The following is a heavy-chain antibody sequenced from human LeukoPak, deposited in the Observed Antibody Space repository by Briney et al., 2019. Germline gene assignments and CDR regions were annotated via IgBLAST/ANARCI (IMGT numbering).Heavy chain of an antibody. CDR3: ARRVAVAGTGPYFDY. Sequence: PSETLSLTCTVSGGSISSYYWSWIRQPPGKGLEWIGYIYYSGSTNYNPSLKSRVTISVDTSKNQFSLKLSSVTAADTAVYYCARRVAVAGTGPYFDYWGQGTLVTVSS. CDR2: IYYSGST. J-gene: IGHJ4*02. V-gene: IGHV4-59*12. CDR1: GGSISSYY. D-gene: IGHD6-19*01.